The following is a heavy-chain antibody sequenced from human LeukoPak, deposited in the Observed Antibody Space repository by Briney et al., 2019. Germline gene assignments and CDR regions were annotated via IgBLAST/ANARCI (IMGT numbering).Heavy chain of an antibody. CDR1: GXSISSYY. D-gene: IGHD5-12*01. CDR3: ARLVATSSGADLDY. Sequence: VSGXSISSYYWSWXXXPPGKXXXXXGYIYYSGSTNYNPSLKSRVTISVDTSKNQFSLKLSSVTAADTAVYYCARLVATSSGADLDYWGQGALVTVSS. CDR2: IYYSGST. V-gene: IGHV4-59*01. J-gene: IGHJ4*02.